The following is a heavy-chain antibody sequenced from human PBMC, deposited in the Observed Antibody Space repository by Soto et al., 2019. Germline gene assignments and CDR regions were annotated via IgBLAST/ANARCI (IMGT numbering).Heavy chain of an antibody. D-gene: IGHD6-13*01. CDR1: GGTFSSYS. CDR2: SVPIFRTA. CDR3: ARRGQHRKASYYYDMDV. Sequence: QVQLVQSGAEVKKPGSSVKVSCKASGGTFSSYSISWVRQAPGRGLEWMGGSVPIFRTANYAQKFQGRVTITADESTSTVYMELSSLRSEDTAVYYCARRGQHRKASYYYDMDVWGQGTTVTGSS. J-gene: IGHJ6*01. V-gene: IGHV1-69*01.